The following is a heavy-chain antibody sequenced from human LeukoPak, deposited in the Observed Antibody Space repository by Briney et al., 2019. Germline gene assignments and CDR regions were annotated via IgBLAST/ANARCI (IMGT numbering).Heavy chain of an antibody. CDR3: AKDNYYDSSGYFDY. D-gene: IGHD3-22*01. CDR2: ISWNSGSI. J-gene: IGHJ4*02. V-gene: IGHV3-9*01. CDR1: GFTFDDYA. Sequence: GGSLRLSCAASGFTFDDYAMHWVRQAPGEGLEWVSGISWNSGSIGYADSVKGRFTISRDNAKNSLYLQMNSLRAEDTALYYCAKDNYYDSSGYFDYWGQGTLVTVSS.